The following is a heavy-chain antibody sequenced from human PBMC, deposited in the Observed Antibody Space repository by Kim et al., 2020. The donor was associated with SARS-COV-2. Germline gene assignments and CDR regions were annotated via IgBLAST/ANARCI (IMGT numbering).Heavy chain of an antibody. V-gene: IGHV4-39*07. CDR3: ARDPYYYDSSDDGPDDF. D-gene: IGHD3-22*01. CDR2: IYYSGST. J-gene: IGHJ4*02. Sequence: SETLSLTCTVSRGSVSSSSYYWGWIRQPPGKGLEWIGSIYYSGSTYYNPSLKSRVTISVDTSKNQFSLKLSSVTAADTAMYYCARDPYYYDSSDDGPDDFWGQGTLVTVSS. CDR1: RGSVSSSSYY.